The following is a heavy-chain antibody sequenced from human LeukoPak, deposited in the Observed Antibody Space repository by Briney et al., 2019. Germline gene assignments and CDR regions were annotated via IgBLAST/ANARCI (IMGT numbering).Heavy chain of an antibody. V-gene: IGHV4-39*01. D-gene: IGHD6-6*01. CDR3: ARRLLSSSFDY. CDR1: GGSISSSNYF. CDR2: ISYSGST. Sequence: SETLSLTCTVSGGSISSSNYFWGWIRQPPGKGLEWIGSISYSGSTYYNPSLKSRVTISVDTSKTQFSVKLSSVTAADTAVYYCARRLLSSSFDYWGQGSLLTVSS. J-gene: IGHJ4*02.